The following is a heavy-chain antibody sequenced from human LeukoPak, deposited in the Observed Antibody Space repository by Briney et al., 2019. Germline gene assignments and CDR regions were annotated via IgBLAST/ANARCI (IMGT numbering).Heavy chain of an antibody. CDR2: IVYSGYTT. J-gene: IGHJ4*02. D-gene: IGHD2-15*01. V-gene: IGHV3-23*01. Sequence: GGSLRLSCAASGFTFSSYAMSWVRQAPGKGLAWVSAIVYSGYTTYYADSVRGRFIISRDNSKNTLYLQMNSLRAEDTAVYYCATDPRGGSYFDNWGQGTLVTVSS. CDR1: GFTFSSYA. CDR3: ATDPRGGSYFDN.